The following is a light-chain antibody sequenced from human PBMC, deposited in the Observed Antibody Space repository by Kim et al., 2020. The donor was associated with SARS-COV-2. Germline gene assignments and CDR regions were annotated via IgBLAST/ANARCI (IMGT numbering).Light chain of an antibody. Sequence: QSALTQPASVSGSPGQSITISCTGTSRDIGAYKYVSWYQQHPGKAPKLMICDVSNRPSGVSNRFSGSTSGNTASLTISGLQAEDEADYYCSSYTTSNSYVFGTGTKVTVL. V-gene: IGLV2-14*03. J-gene: IGLJ1*01. CDR1: SRDIGAYKY. CDR3: SSYTTSNSYV. CDR2: DVS.